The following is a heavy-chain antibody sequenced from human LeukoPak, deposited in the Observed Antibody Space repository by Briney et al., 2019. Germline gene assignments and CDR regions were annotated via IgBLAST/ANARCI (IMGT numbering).Heavy chain of an antibody. CDR1: GGTFSSYA. Sequence: KPGSSVKVSCKASGGTFSSYAISWVRQAPGQGLEWMGRIIPIFGTANYAQKFQGRVTITTDESTSTAYVELSSLRSEDTAVYYCARDTYDFWSGYLGWFDPWGQGTLVTVSS. V-gene: IGHV1-69*05. CDR2: IIPIFGTA. CDR3: ARDTYDFWSGYLGWFDP. D-gene: IGHD3-3*01. J-gene: IGHJ5*02.